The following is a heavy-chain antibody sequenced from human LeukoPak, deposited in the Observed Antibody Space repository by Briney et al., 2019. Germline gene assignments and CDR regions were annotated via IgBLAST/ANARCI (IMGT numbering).Heavy chain of an antibody. CDR3: ARQVLLAFDY. CDR1: GGSISSTSYY. D-gene: IGHD3-10*01. CDR2: VFYTGTT. Sequence: PSETLSLTCSVSGGSISSTSYYWDWIRQPPGKGLEWIGTVFYTGTTYYNPALKSRVTISVDTSKNQFCLKLSSVTAADTALYYCARQVLLAFDYWGQGALVTVSS. J-gene: IGHJ4*02. V-gene: IGHV4-39*01.